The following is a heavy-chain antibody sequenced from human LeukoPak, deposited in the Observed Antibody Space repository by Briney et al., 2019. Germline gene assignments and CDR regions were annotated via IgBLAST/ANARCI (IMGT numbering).Heavy chain of an antibody. J-gene: IGHJ4*02. Sequence: GGSLRLSCAASGFTFSDYYMSWVRQAPGQGLEWISYINSAGYTVDYADSVKGRFTISRDNAKNSLYLQMNSLRAEDTAVYYCACQSNSGWYGYWGQGTLVTVSS. V-gene: IGHV3-11*04. CDR1: GFTFSDYY. D-gene: IGHD6-19*01. CDR3: ACQSNSGWYGY. CDR2: INSAGYTV.